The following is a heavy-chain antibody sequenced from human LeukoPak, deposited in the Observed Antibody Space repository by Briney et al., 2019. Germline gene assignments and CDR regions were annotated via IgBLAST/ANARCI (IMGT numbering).Heavy chain of an antibody. CDR3: ARELFWSGYYKGQGTLYYYYGMDV. CDR2: INPNSGGT. D-gene: IGHD3-3*01. CDR1: GYTFTGYY. Sequence: ASVKVSCKASGYTFTGYYMHWVRQAPGQGLEWMGWINPNSGGTNYAQKFQGRVTMTRDTSISTAYMELSRLRSDDTAVYYCARELFWSGYYKGQGTLYYYYGMDVWGQGTTVTVSS. V-gene: IGHV1-2*02. J-gene: IGHJ6*02.